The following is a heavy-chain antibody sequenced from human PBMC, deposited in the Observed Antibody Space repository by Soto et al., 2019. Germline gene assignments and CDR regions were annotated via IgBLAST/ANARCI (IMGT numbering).Heavy chain of an antibody. CDR1: GGTFSSYA. V-gene: IGHV1-69*13. D-gene: IGHD3-22*01. CDR2: IIPIFGTA. Sequence: SVKVSRKASGGTFSSYAISWVRQAPGQGLEWMGGIIPIFGTANYAQKFQGRVTITADESTSTAYMELSSLRSEDTAVYYCARDRNYYDSSGFGAFDIWGQGTMVTVSS. CDR3: ARDRNYYDSSGFGAFDI. J-gene: IGHJ3*02.